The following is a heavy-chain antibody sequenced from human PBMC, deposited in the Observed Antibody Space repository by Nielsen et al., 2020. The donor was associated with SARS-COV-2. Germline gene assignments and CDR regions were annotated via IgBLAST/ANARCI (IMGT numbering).Heavy chain of an antibody. J-gene: IGHJ3*02. CDR3: AKDISPITIFGMGAFDI. D-gene: IGHD3-3*01. Sequence: GESLKISCAASGFTFDDYGMSWVRQAPGKGLEWVSGINWNGGSTGYADSVKGRFTISRDNAKNSLYLQMNSLRAEDTALYYCAKDISPITIFGMGAFDIWGQGTMVTVSS. V-gene: IGHV3-20*04. CDR1: GFTFDDYG. CDR2: INWNGGST.